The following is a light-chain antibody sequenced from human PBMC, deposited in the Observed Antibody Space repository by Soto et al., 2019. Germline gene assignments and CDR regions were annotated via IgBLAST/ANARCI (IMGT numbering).Light chain of an antibody. Sequence: DIVMTQSPDSLAVSLGERATINCKSSRSVLYSSNNKNYLAWYQQKPGQPPKLLIYWASTRESGVPDRFSGSGSGTDFTLTISSLQAEDVAVYYCQQYYSVPCTFGQGTKLEIK. J-gene: IGKJ2*02. V-gene: IGKV4-1*01. CDR3: QQYYSVPCT. CDR1: RSVLYSSNNKNY. CDR2: WAS.